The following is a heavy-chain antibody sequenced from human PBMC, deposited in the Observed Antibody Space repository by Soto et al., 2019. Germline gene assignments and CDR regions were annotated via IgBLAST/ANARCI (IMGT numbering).Heavy chain of an antibody. CDR3: ARGGYDTSGQTFIGWGPDC. J-gene: IGHJ4*02. D-gene: IGHD3-22*01. V-gene: IGHV4-30-4*01. CDR2: RYYSGNT. Sequence: HVQLQESGPGPVTPSQTLSLSCTVSGVSITSGSYYWTWVRQSPGKGLEWIGYRYYSGNTYYNPSPKRRDSISMDTSNNQFFLKLTSVTAADTAVYFCARGGYDTSGQTFIGWGPDCWGQGTLVTVSS. CDR1: GVSITSGSYY.